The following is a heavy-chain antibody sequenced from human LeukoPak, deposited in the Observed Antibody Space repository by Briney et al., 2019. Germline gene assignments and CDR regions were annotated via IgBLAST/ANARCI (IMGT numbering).Heavy chain of an antibody. V-gene: IGHV3-23*01. CDR2: ISANSGYT. J-gene: IGHJ4*02. CDR3: ARDNPRGSGNYGPSVYDY. CDR1: GFSFNNYA. Sequence: PGGSLRLSCAASGFSFNNYAMSWVCQPLGKGLEWVSGISANSGYTNHAVSVKGRFTISRDNSRSTLYLQMDSLRAEDTAVYYCARDNPRGSGNYGPSVYDYWGPGTLATVSS. D-gene: IGHD6-25*01.